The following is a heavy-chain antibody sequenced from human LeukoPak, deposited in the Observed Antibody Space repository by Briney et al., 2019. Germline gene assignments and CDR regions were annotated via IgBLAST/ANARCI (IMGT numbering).Heavy chain of an antibody. D-gene: IGHD7-27*01. V-gene: IGHV1-2*02. CDR1: GYTFTYYF. J-gene: IGHJ4*02. CDR2: SNPNSGAT. CDR3: ARGSNWGLDY. Sequence: KVSFKASGYTFTYYFMHWVRQAPGQGLEWMGWSNPNSGATNSAQKFQGRDTMTRDTATSTAYMELTRLTSDDTAVYHCARGSNWGLDYWGQGTLVTVSS.